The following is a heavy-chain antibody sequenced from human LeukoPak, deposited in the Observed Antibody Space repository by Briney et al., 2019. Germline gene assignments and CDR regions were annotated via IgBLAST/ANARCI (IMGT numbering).Heavy chain of an antibody. J-gene: IGHJ4*02. CDR1: GGSISSYY. D-gene: IGHD6-19*01. CDR3: ARQSGWYAPFDY. CDR2: IYYSGST. V-gene: IGHV4-59*08. Sequence: SETLSLTCTVSGGSISSYYWSWIRQPPGKGLEWIGYIYYSGSTNYNPSLKSRVTISVDTSKNQFSLKLSSVTAADTAVYYCARQSGWYAPFDYWGQGTLVTVSS.